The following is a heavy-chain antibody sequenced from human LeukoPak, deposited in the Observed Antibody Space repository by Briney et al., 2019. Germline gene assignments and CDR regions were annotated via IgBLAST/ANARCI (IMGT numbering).Heavy chain of an antibody. Sequence: PSETLSLTCTVSGGSITSGGYYWSWIRQHPGKGLEWIGHIYYSGYTYYNPSLKSRVTMSVDTSKNQFPLKLSSVTAADTAVYYCARSWFGELSHFNYWGQGTLVRVSS. V-gene: IGHV4-31*03. D-gene: IGHD3-10*01. CDR3: ARSWFGELSHFNY. J-gene: IGHJ4*02. CDR2: IYYSGYT. CDR1: GGSITSGGYY.